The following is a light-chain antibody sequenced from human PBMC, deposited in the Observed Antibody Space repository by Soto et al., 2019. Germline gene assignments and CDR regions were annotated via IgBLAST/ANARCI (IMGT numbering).Light chain of an antibody. J-gene: IGKJ1*01. CDR2: AAS. V-gene: IGKV3-20*01. CDR1: QSVSSSY. Sequence: EIMLTQSPGTLSLSPGERATLSCRASQSVSSSYLAWYQQKPGQAPRLLIYAASSRATGIPDRLSGSGSGTEFTLTISSLQSEDFAVYYCQQYGSSPLTFGQGTKVDIK. CDR3: QQYGSSPLT.